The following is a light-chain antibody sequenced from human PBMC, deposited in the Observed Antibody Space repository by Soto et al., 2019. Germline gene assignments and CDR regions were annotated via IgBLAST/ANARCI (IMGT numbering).Light chain of an antibody. Sequence: EILVTQSPGSLSLSPGERATLSCRASQPLSSTHLAWYQQRPGQAPRLLIYGASSRATGIPDRFSGSGSGTDFTLTISRLEPEDFAVYYCQDYGSSRTFGEGTKVDIK. J-gene: IGKJ1*01. V-gene: IGKV3-20*01. CDR2: GAS. CDR3: QDYGSSRT. CDR1: QPLSSTH.